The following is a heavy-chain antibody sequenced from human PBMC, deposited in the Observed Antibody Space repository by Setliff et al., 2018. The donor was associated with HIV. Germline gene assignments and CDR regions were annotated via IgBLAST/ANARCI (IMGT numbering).Heavy chain of an antibody. D-gene: IGHD3-16*01. V-gene: IGHV4-4*07. CDR3: ARDPKVEWDLLGAFDI. Sequence: TLSLTCTVSGGSISSYYWSWIRQPAGKGLEWIGRMYTSGVAKYNPSLESRVTMSVDTSKNQMSLELTSVTAADTAVYYCARDPKVEWDLLGAFDIWGQGSMVTVSS. J-gene: IGHJ3*02. CDR2: MYTSGVA. CDR1: GGSISSYY.